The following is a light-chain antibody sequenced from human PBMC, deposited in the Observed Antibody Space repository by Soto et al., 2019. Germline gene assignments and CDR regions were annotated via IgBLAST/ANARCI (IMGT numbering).Light chain of an antibody. V-gene: IGKV3-20*01. CDR3: QQYGTSPRS. CDR1: QGVSSSS. J-gene: IGKJ4*01. CDR2: GAS. Sequence: EIVLTQSPGTLSLSPGERATLSCRASQGVSSSSLAWYQQKPGQAPRLLIYGASSRATGIPDRFSGSGSGTDFTLTISRLEPEDFAVYYCQQYGTSPRSFGGGTRWIS.